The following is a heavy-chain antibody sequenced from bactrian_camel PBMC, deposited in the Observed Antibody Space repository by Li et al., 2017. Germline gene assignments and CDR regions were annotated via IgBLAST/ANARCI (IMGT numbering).Heavy chain of an antibody. J-gene: IGHJ4*01. V-gene: IGHV3S54*01. D-gene: IGHD2*01. CDR1: GNTVC. Sequence: HVQLVESGGGSVQAGGSLRLSCATSGNTVCMGWFRQAPGKDREGVASINTGGSKTAYAFSVRGRFTISQDSAKNTAKRTVYLQMDSLKPEDTAVCYCAADESLGFILSGGCSGLNVHYWG. CDR2: INTGGSKT. CDR3: AADESLGFILSGGCSGLNVHY.